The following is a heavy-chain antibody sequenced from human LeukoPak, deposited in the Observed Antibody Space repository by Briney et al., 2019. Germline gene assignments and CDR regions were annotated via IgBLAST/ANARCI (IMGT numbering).Heavy chain of an antibody. CDR1: GYSFTNYW. J-gene: IGHJ3*02. Sequence: GESLKISCKGYGYSFTNYWIGWVRQMPGKGLEWMGIIHPGDSDTRYSPSFQGQVTMSADKSINTAYLQWSSLKASDTAMYYCVRFLNHAFEMWGQGTMVTVSS. CDR3: VRFLNHAFEM. CDR2: IHPGDSDT. V-gene: IGHV5-51*01.